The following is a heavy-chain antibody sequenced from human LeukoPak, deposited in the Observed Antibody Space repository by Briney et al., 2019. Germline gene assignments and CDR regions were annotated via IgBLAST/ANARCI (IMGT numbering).Heavy chain of an antibody. V-gene: IGHV4-30-4*01. J-gene: IGHJ3*02. CDR2: IYYSGST. D-gene: IGHD3-16*01. Sequence: PSQTLSLTCTVSGGSISSGDYYWSWIRQPPGKGLEWIGYIYYSGSTYYNPSLKSRVTISVDTSKNQFSLKLSSVTAADTAVYYCASSRIGDDAFDIWGQGTMVTVSS. CDR1: GGSISSGDYY. CDR3: ASSRIGDDAFDI.